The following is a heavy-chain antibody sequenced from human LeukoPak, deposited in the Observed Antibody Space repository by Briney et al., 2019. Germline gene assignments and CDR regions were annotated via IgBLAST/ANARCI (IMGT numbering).Heavy chain of an antibody. CDR2: ISYDGSNK. V-gene: IGHV3-30-3*01. CDR1: GFTFSSYA. Sequence: GGSLRLSCAASGFTFSSYAMHWVRQAPGKGLEWVAVISYDGSNKYYADSVKGRFTISRDNAKNSLYLQMNSLRAEDTAVYYCARSPYYDRDFDYWGQGTLVTVSS. J-gene: IGHJ4*02. CDR3: ARSPYYDRDFDY. D-gene: IGHD3-22*01.